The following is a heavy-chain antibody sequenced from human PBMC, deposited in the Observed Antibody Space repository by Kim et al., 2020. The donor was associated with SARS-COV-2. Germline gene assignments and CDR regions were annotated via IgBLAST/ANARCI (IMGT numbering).Heavy chain of an antibody. J-gene: IGHJ6*01. CDR1: GGSFSGYY. V-gene: IGHV4-34*01. CDR2: INHSGST. Sequence: SETLSLTCAVYGGSFSGYYWSWIRQPPGKGLEWIGEINHSGSTNYNPSLKRRVTISVDTSKNQFSLKLSSVTAADTAVYHCARGLGLRKVIFPGGPYYY. CDR3: ARGLGLRKVIFPGGPYYY. D-gene: IGHD3-22*01.